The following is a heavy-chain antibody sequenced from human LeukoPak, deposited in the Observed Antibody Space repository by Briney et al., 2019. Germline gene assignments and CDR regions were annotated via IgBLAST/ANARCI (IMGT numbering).Heavy chain of an antibody. CDR1: GFPLSGFW. D-gene: IGHD3-22*01. CDR2: IRIDGNT. J-gene: IGHJ4*01. V-gene: IGHV3-74*01. Sequence: PGGSLRLSCAASGFPLSGFWMHWVRQVPGKELVWVALIRIDGNTNVADSVKGRFTISRDTAKNTLYLQMNSLRAEDSAIYYCARDDNYYDGTSYSSGFDYWDHGTLVTVSS. CDR3: ARDDNYYDGTSYSSGFDY.